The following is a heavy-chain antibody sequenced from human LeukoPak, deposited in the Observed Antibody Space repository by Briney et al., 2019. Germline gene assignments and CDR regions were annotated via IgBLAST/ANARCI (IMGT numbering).Heavy chain of an antibody. Sequence: ASVKVSCKASGYTFTGYYMHWVRQAPGQGLEWMGWINPNSGGTNYAQKFQGWVTMTRDTSISTAYMELSSLRSKDTAVYYCARALYCSSTSCHTAEYFQHWGQGTLVTVSS. CDR3: ARALYCSSTSCHTAEYFQH. CDR2: INPNSGGT. CDR1: GYTFTGYY. J-gene: IGHJ1*01. V-gene: IGHV1-2*04. D-gene: IGHD2-2*02.